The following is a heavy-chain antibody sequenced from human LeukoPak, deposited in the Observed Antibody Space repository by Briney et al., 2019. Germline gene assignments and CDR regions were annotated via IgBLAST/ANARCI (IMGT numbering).Heavy chain of an antibody. D-gene: IGHD3-10*01. J-gene: IGHJ4*02. V-gene: IGHV3-23*01. CDR3: AKRGVVIRVILVGFHKEAYYFDS. CDR2: ISGSGGGT. CDR1: GITLSNYG. Sequence: PGGSLRVSYAVSGITLSNYGMSWVRQAPGKGLEWVAGISGSGGGTNYADSVKGRFTISRDNPKNTLYLQMNSLRAEDTAVYFCAKRGVVIRVILVGFHKEAYYFDSWGQGALVTVSS.